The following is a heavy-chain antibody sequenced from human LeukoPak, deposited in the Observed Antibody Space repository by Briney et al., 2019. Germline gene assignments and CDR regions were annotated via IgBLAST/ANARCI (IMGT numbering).Heavy chain of an antibody. Sequence: SETLSLTCTVSGGSISSYYWSWIRQPPGKGLEWIGYIYYSGSTNYNPSLKSRVTISVDTSKNQFSLKLSSVTAADTAVYYCAREALDDSSGYYYPSFDYWGQGTLVTVSS. CDR2: IYYSGST. CDR1: GGSISSYY. V-gene: IGHV4-59*01. D-gene: IGHD3-22*01. J-gene: IGHJ4*02. CDR3: AREALDDSSGYYYPSFDY.